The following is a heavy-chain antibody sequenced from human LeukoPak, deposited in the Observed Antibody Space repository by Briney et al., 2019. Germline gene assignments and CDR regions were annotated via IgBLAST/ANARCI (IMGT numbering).Heavy chain of an antibody. CDR1: GGSFSGYY. Sequence: SETLSLTCAVYGGSFSGYYWSWIRQPPGKGLEWIGEINHSGSTNYNPSLKSRVTISVDTSKNQFSLKLSSVTAADTAVYYCARAPPYCTNGVCRFDYWGQGTLVTVSS. V-gene: IGHV4-34*01. J-gene: IGHJ4*02. D-gene: IGHD2-8*01. CDR2: INHSGST. CDR3: ARAPPYCTNGVCRFDY.